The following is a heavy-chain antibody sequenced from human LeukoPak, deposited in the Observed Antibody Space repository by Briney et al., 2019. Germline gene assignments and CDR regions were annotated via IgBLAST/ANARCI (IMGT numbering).Heavy chain of an antibody. CDR1: GFTFSSYA. CDR2: ISGSGGST. CDR3: AQRSVGAGTLIFHY. Sequence: GGSLRLSCAASGFTFSSYAMSWVRQAPGKGLEWVSAISGSGGSTYYADSVKGRFTISRDNSKNTLYLKMNSLRAEDTAVYYCAQRSVGAGTLIFHYWGQGTLVIVSS. D-gene: IGHD1-26*01. V-gene: IGHV3-23*01. J-gene: IGHJ4*02.